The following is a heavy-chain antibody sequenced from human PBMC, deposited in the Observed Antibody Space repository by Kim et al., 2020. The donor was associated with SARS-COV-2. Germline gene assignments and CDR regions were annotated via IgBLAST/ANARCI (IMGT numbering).Heavy chain of an antibody. CDR2: ISSSSSYI. V-gene: IGHV3-21*01. J-gene: IGHJ4*02. CDR3: ARDSLSSWYSQEFDY. Sequence: GGSLRLSCAASGFTFSSYSMNWVRQAPGKGLEWVSSISSSSSYIYYADSVKGRFTISRDNAKNSLYLQMNSLRAEDTAVYYCARDSLSSWYSQEFDYWGQGTLVTVSS. CDR1: GFTFSSYS. D-gene: IGHD6-13*01.